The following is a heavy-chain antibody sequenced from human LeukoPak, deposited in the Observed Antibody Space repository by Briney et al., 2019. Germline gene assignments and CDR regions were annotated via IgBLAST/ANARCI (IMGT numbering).Heavy chain of an antibody. CDR2: ISGTSSFT. J-gene: IGHJ6*02. CDR3: ARTWGMDV. CDR1: GFMFSDYY. V-gene: IGHV3-11*06. Sequence: GGSQRLSCAASGFMFSDYYMSWIRQVPGKGLEWVSYISGTSSFTNYAASVKGRFTISRDNAKNSLFLQMNSLRAEDTAVYYCARTWGMDVWGQGTTVTVSS.